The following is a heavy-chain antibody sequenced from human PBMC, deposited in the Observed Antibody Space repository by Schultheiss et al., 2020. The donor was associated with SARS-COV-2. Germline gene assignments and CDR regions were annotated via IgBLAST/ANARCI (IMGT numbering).Heavy chain of an antibody. D-gene: IGHD1-14*01. CDR2: ISSGGSTI. CDR3: ARDSGEPRTLDY. V-gene: IGHV3-48*01. CDR1: GFTFSSYS. Sequence: GGSLRLSCAASGFTFSSYSMNWVRQAPGKGLEWVSYISSGGSTIYYADSVKGRFTISRDNSKNTLYLQMNSLRAEDTAVYYCARDSGEPRTLDYWGQGTLVTVSS. J-gene: IGHJ4*02.